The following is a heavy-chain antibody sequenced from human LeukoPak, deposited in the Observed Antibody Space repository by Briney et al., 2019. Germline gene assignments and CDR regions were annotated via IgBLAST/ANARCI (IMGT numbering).Heavy chain of an antibody. CDR1: GFTFSSYG. CDR3: AKGQDSSGYLDY. D-gene: IGHD3-22*01. V-gene: IGHV3-33*06. J-gene: IGHJ4*02. Sequence: GGSLRLSCAASGFTFSSYGMHWVRQAPGKGMEWVAVIWYDGSNKYYADSVKGRFTISRDNSKNTLYLQMNSLRAEDTAVYYCAKGQDSSGYLDYWGQGTLVTVSS. CDR2: IWYDGSNK.